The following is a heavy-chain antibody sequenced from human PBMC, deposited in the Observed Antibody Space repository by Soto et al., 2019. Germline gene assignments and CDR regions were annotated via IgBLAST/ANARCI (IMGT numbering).Heavy chain of an antibody. V-gene: IGHV1-24*01. Sequence: ASVKVSCKVSGYTLTELAMHWVRQAPGKGLEWMGGFAPEDGETIYAQKFQGRVTMTEDTSTHTAYMELSSLRSEDTAVYYCARRWLLYFDCWGQGTLVTVSS. CDR3: ARRWLLYFDC. J-gene: IGHJ4*02. D-gene: IGHD2-15*01. CDR2: FAPEDGET. CDR1: GYTLTELA.